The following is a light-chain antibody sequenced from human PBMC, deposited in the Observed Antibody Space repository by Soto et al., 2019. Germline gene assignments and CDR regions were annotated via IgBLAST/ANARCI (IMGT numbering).Light chain of an antibody. V-gene: IGLV2-8*01. J-gene: IGLJ1*01. CDR1: SSDVGGYNY. CDR2: EVS. Sequence: QSVLTQPPSASGSPGQSVTISCTGTSSDVGGYNYVSWYQQHPGKAPKLMFYEVSKRPSGVPDRFSGSKSGNTASLTVSGLQPEDEADYYCSSYAGSNKSVFGTGTKLTVL. CDR3: SSYAGSNKSV.